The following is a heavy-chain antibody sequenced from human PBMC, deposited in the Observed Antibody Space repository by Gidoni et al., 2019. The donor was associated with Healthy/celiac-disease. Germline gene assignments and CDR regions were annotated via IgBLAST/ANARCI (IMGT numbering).Heavy chain of an antibody. CDR3: ARGREVAGPGLHYNWFDP. V-gene: IGHV4-39*01. CDR2: IYYSGST. Sequence: QLQLQESGPGLVKPSETLSLTCTVSGGSISSSSYYWGWIRQPPGKGLEWIGSIYYSGSTYYNPSLKSRVTISVDTSKNQFSLKLSSVTAADTAVYYCARGREVAGPGLHYNWFDPWGQGTLVTVSS. D-gene: IGHD6-19*01. CDR1: GGSISSSSYY. J-gene: IGHJ5*02.